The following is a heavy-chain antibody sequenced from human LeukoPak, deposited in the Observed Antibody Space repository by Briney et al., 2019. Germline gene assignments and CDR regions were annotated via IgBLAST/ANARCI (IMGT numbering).Heavy chain of an antibody. V-gene: IGHV4-59*01. D-gene: IGHD2/OR15-2a*01. Sequence: SETLSLTCTVSGGSISSDYWTWIRQPPGNSPEWFGYIYYNGRTNYNPSLKSLVTISLDTTKKQFSLKLTSVTAADTAMYFCARRASSSFGAPFDPWGQGILVTVSS. CDR2: IYYNGRT. J-gene: IGHJ5*02. CDR1: GGSISSDY. CDR3: ARRASSSFGAPFDP.